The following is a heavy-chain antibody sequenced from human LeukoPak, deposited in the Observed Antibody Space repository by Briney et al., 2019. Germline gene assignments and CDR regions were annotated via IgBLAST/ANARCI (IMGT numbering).Heavy chain of an antibody. J-gene: IGHJ5*02. D-gene: IGHD2-2*01. Sequence: SETLSLTCAVYGGSFSGYYWSWIRQPPGKGLEWIGEINHSGSTNYNPSLKSRVTISVDTSKNQFSLKLSSVTAADTAVYYCARHAIVVVPADKRYNWFDPWGQGTLVTVSS. V-gene: IGHV4-34*01. CDR3: ARHAIVVVPADKRYNWFDP. CDR1: GGSFSGYY. CDR2: INHSGST.